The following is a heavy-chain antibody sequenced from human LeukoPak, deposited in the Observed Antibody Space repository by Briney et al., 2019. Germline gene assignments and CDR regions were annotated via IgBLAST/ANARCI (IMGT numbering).Heavy chain of an antibody. Sequence: LGASVKVSCKASGYTFTGYYMHWVRQAPGQGLEWMGWINPNSGGTNYAQKFQGRVTMTRDTSISTAYMELSRLRSDDTAVYYCACAGPMTTVTFDYWGQGTLVTVSS. D-gene: IGHD4-11*01. CDR1: GYTFTGYY. V-gene: IGHV1-2*02. CDR3: ACAGPMTTVTFDY. J-gene: IGHJ4*02. CDR2: INPNSGGT.